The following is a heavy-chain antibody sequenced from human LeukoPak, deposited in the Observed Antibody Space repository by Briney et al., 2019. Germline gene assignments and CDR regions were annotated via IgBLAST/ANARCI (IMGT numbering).Heavy chain of an antibody. CDR2: IKQDGSEK. V-gene: IGHV3-7*01. J-gene: IGHJ4*02. Sequence: PGGSLRLSCAASGFTFSSYWMSWVRQAPGKGLEWVANIKQDGSEKYYVDSVKGRFTISRDNAKNSLYLQMNSLRAEDTAVYYCARDFPSFSSGSPEDYWGQGTLVTVSS. CDR3: ARDFPSFSSGSPEDY. D-gene: IGHD6-19*01. CDR1: GFTFSSYW.